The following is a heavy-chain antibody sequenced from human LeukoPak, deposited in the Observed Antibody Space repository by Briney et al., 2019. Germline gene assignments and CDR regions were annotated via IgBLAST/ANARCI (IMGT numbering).Heavy chain of an antibody. CDR1: GFIFNDYA. CDR2: SGWTGIGT. CDR3: VRSRAASLGYFDS. J-gene: IGHJ4*02. Sequence: GGSLRLSCAVSGFIFNDYALHWVRQVPGKGLEWLSFSGWTGIGTDYGDSVKGRSTISRDDSKNSLYLQMHSLRSEDSALYYCVRSRAASLGYFDSWGQGTLVTVSS. V-gene: IGHV3-43D*03. D-gene: IGHD7-27*01.